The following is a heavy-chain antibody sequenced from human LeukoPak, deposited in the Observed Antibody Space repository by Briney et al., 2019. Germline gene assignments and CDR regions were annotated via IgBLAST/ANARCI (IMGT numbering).Heavy chain of an antibody. D-gene: IGHD2-15*01. CDR2: INHSGST. CDR1: GGSFSGYY. J-gene: IGHJ4*02. CDR3: ARCGYCSGGSCYYPIDY. V-gene: IGHV4-34*01. Sequence: TSETLSLTCAVYGGSFSGYYWSWIRQPPGKGLEWIGEINHSGSTNYNPSLKSRVTISVDTSKNQFSLKLSSVTAADTAVYYCARCGYCSGGSCYYPIDYWGQGTLVTVSS.